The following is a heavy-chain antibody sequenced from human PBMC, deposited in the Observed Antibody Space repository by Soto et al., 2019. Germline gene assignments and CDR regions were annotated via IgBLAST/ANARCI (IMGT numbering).Heavy chain of an antibody. J-gene: IGHJ4*02. CDR3: ARIGTWALNFDY. V-gene: IGHV3-33*01. CDR2: MWNDSSNK. Sequence: QVQLVESGGGVVQPGRSLRLSCAASGFTFINYHMHWVRQAPGKAPEWLAVMWNDSSNKYYADSVKGRFTISRDNSKNTLYLQMSSLRVEDTAIYYCARIGTWALNFDYWGQGTLVAVSS. CDR1: GFTFINYH. D-gene: IGHD2-8*01.